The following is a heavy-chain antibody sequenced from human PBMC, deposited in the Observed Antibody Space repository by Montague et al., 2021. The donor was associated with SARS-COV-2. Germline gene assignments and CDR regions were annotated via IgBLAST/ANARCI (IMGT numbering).Heavy chain of an antibody. CDR1: GASIGSGGFY. D-gene: IGHD2-15*01. V-gene: IGHV4-31*03. CDR2: IYYSGTT. Sequence: TLSLTCTVSGASIGSGGFYWSWLRQHPRKGLEWIGFIYYSGTTYHNPSLKSRLTISIDTSKNQFSLKLSSVTAADTAVYYCARGLPYQMVAGAIPNYSMDVWGQGTPVTVSS. CDR3: ARGLPYQMVAGAIPNYSMDV. J-gene: IGHJ6*02.